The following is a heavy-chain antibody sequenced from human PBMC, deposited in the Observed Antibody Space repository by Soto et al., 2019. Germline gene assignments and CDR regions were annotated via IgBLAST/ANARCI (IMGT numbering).Heavy chain of an antibody. CDR3: ARTGYSSGWYGGNDYYFDY. V-gene: IGHV1-69*13. J-gene: IGHJ4*02. D-gene: IGHD6-19*01. Sequence: SVKVSCKASGGTFSSYAISWVRQAPGQGLEWMGGIIPIFGTANYAQKFQGRVTITADESTSTAYMELSSLRSEDTAVYYCARTGYSSGWYGGNDYYFDYWGQGTLVTV. CDR2: IIPIFGTA. CDR1: GGTFSSYA.